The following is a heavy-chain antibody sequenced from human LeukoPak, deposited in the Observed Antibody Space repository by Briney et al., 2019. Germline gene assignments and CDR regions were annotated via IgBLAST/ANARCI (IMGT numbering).Heavy chain of an antibody. J-gene: IGHJ6*04. Sequence: GGSLRLSCAASGFTFSSYAMSWVRQAPGKGLEWVSYISSSGSTIYYADSVKGRFTISRDNAKNSLYLQMNSLRAEDTAVYYCAELGITMVGGVWGKGTTVTISS. CDR1: GFTFSSYA. CDR3: AELGITMVGGV. D-gene: IGHD3-10*02. V-gene: IGHV3-48*03. CDR2: ISSSGSTI.